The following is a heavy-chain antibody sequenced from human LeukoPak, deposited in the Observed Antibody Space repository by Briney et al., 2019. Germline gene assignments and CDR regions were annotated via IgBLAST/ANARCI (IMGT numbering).Heavy chain of an antibody. Sequence: SETLSLTCTVSGGSISSGSYYWSWIRQPAGKGLEWIGRIYTSRSTNYNPSLKSRVTISVDTSKNQFSLKLSSVTAADTAVYYCARAGLLWFGRAFDIWGQGTMVTVSS. V-gene: IGHV4-61*02. J-gene: IGHJ3*02. D-gene: IGHD3-10*01. CDR2: IYTSRST. CDR1: GGSISSGSYY. CDR3: ARAGLLWFGRAFDI.